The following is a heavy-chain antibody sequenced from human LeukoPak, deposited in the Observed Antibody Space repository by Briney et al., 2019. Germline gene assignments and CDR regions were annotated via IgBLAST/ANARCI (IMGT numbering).Heavy chain of an antibody. J-gene: IGHJ4*02. CDR3: ARDTAMIPLDY. Sequence: PGGSLRLSCAASGFTFSSYWMGWVRQAPGKGLEWVANIKQDGSEKYYVDSVKGRFTISRDNAKNSLYLQMNSLRAEDTAVYYCARDTAMIPLDYWGQGTLVTVSS. CDR2: IKQDGSEK. CDR1: GFTFSSYW. D-gene: IGHD5-18*01. V-gene: IGHV3-7*01.